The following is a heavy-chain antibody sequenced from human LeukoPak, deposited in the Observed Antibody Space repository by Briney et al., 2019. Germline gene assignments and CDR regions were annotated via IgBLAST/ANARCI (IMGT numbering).Heavy chain of an antibody. CDR1: GFTVSSNY. J-gene: IGHJ5*02. D-gene: IGHD6-13*01. CDR2: IYSGGST. CDR3: AKDLYSSSWYNWFDP. V-gene: IGHV3-66*01. Sequence: RPGGSLRLSCAASGFTVSSNYMSWVRQAPGKGLEWVSVIYSGGSTYYADSVKGRFTISRDNSKNTLYLQMNSLRAEDTAVYYCAKDLYSSSWYNWFDPWGQGTLVTVSS.